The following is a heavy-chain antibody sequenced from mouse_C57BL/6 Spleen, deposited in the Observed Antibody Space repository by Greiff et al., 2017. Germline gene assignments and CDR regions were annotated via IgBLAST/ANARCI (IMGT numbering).Heavy chain of an antibody. CDR3: ARERGYGNYHVVYYAMDY. D-gene: IGHD2-10*02. CDR1: GYTFTSYW. V-gene: IGHV1-61*01. J-gene: IGHJ4*01. Sequence: VKLQQPGAELVRPGSSVKLSCKASGYTFTSYWMDWVKQRPGQGLEWIGNIYPSDSETHYNQKFKDKATLTVDKSSSTAYMQLSSLTSEDSAVYYCARERGYGNYHVVYYAMDYWGQGTSVTVSS. CDR2: IYPSDSET.